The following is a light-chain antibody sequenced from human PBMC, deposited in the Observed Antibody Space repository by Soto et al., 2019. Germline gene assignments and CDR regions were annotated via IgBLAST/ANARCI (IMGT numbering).Light chain of an antibody. Sequence: DIRMTQSPATLSASLGDRVTITWRASQSISSWLAWYQQKTGKAPKLLIYKASSLESGVPSRFSGSGYGTEFNLTISSLQPDDFATYYCQQYNSYSRTFGQGTKVDIK. CDR1: QSISSW. V-gene: IGKV1-5*03. CDR2: KAS. CDR3: QQYNSYSRT. J-gene: IGKJ1*01.